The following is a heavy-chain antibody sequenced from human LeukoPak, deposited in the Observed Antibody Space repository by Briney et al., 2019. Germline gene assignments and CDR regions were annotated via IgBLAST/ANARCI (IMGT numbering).Heavy chain of an antibody. CDR2: ISAYNGNT. V-gene: IGHV1-18*01. CDR3: ARGQTGDQKLGFDY. D-gene: IGHD7-27*01. J-gene: IGHJ4*02. CDR1: GYTFTSYG. Sequence: ASVKVSCKASGYTFTSYGISWVRQAPGQGLEWMGWISAYNGNTNYAQKFQGRVSMSTDTPTNATYMELRSLRSDDTAVYYCARGQTGDQKLGFDYWGQGTLVTVSS.